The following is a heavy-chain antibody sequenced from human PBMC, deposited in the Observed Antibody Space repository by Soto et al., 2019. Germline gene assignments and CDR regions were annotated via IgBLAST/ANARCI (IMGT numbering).Heavy chain of an antibody. D-gene: IGHD3-10*01. CDR1: GFTFGDYA. J-gene: IGHJ3*01. CDR2: IRSKGSGGTS. V-gene: IGHV3-49*04. Sequence: EVQLVESGGGLVQPGWSLRPSCTASGFTFGDYAMSWVRQAPGKGLEWVGFIRSKGSGGTSEYAASVKGRFTFSRDDSKSIAYLQMNSLKIEDTAVYYCTRDQPITPWGQGTMVTVSS. CDR3: TRDQPITP.